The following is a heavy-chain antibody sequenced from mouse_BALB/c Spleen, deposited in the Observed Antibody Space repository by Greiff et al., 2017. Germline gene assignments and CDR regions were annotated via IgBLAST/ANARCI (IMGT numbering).Heavy chain of an antibody. J-gene: IGHJ4*01. D-gene: IGHD1-1*01. V-gene: IGHV5-6-5*01. CDR2: ISSGGST. CDR1: GFTFSSYA. Sequence: EVKLEESGGGLVKPGGSLKLSCAASGFTFSSYAMSWVRQTPEKRLEWVASISSGGSTYYPDSVKGRFTISRDNARNILYLQMSSLRSEDTAMYYCARHYYGSSYAMDYWGQGTSVTVSS. CDR3: ARHYYGSSYAMDY.